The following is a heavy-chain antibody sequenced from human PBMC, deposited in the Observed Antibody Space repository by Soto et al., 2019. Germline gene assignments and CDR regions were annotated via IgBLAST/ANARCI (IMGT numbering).Heavy chain of an antibody. J-gene: IGHJ6*02. CDR2: IDYSGTT. CDR3: ATDHRLHTDRGNYYYYAKAV. Sequence: SETLSLTCTVSGDSISTHYWSWIRQPPGKGLASIGRIDYSGTTFYNPSLKSRVTISLSMSKNQITVRLTTVTTSDTAGYYCATDHRLHTDRGNYYYYAKAVWGPGTAVTISS. V-gene: IGHV4-59*04. D-gene: IGHD3-16*01. CDR1: GDSISTHY.